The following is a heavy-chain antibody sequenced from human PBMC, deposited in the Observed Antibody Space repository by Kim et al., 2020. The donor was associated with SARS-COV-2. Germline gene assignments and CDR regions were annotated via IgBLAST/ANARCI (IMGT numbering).Heavy chain of an antibody. D-gene: IGHD6-13*01. V-gene: IGHV4-61*02. CDR1: GGSISSGSYY. J-gene: IGHJ4*02. Sequence: SETLSLTCTVSGGSISSGSYYWSWIRQPAGKGLEWIGRIYTSGTTTYSPSLKSRVTISLDTSKNQLSLKLTSVTAADTAVYYCARGLGSGSWYSDYWGQGTLVTVSS. CDR3: ARGLGSGSWYSDY. CDR2: IYTSGTT.